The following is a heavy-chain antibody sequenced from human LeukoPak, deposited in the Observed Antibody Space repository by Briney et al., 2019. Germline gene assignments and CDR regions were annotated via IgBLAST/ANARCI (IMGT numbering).Heavy chain of an antibody. V-gene: IGHV3-30*02. J-gene: IGHJ6*03. Sequence: PGGSLRLSCAASGFTFNRRGMHWVRQAPGKGLEWVAFIRYDGSNKYYADSVKGRFTISRDNSKNTLYLQMNSLRGADTAVYYCAKDKASWQNNYYYMDVWGKGTTVTISS. CDR1: GFTFNRRG. CDR3: AKDKASWQNNYYYMDV. CDR2: IRYDGSNK. D-gene: IGHD6-13*01.